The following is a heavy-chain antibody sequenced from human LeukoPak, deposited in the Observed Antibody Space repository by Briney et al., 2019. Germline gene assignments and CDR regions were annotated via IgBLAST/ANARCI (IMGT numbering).Heavy chain of an antibody. D-gene: IGHD6-13*01. J-gene: IGHJ4*02. V-gene: IGHV4-39*01. Sequence: SETLSLTCTGSGDSIRSTNFYWGWIRQPPGKWLEWIGSIYHSGSTYYNPSLKSRVIISVDTSKNQFSLNLSSVTAADTAAYYCARHTAAGTHYFDYWGQGTLVTVSS. CDR3: ARHTAAGTHYFDY. CDR2: IYHSGST. CDR1: GDSIRSTNFY.